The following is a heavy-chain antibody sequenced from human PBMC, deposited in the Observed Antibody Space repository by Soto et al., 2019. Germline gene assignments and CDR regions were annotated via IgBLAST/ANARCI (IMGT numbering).Heavy chain of an antibody. CDR1: GYTFTNYG. CDR3: ARVHFGEPFDS. V-gene: IGHV1-18*01. D-gene: IGHD3-10*01. J-gene: IGHJ4*02. CDR2: FNPKNGNT. Sequence: GASVKVSCKASGYTFTNYGINWLRQARGQGIEWMGWFNPKNGNTNYAQTFEGRLTLTTDTSTSTTFMELSNLRSDDTAFYYCARVHFGEPFDSWGQGTLVTVSS.